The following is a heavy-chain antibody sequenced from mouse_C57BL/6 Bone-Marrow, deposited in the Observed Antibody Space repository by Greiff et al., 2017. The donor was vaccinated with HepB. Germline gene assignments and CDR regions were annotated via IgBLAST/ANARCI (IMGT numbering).Heavy chain of an antibody. V-gene: IGHV1-19*01. CDR2: INPYNGGT. D-gene: IGHD2-2*01. CDR1: GYTFTDYY. CDR3: ARSDVYDERDY. J-gene: IGHJ4*01. Sequence: VQLKQSGPVLVKPGASVKMSCKASGYTFTDYYMNWVKQSHGKSLEWIGVINPYNGGTSYNQKFKGKATLTVDKSSSTAYMELNSLTSEDSAVYYCARSDVYDERDYWGQGTSVTVSS.